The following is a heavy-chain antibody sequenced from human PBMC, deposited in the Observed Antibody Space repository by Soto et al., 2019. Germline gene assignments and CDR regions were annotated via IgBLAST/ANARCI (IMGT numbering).Heavy chain of an antibody. CDR1: GGSISSYY. CDR3: ARHLPYCGGDCYSLDY. Sequence: SETLSLTCTVSGGSISSYYWSWIRQPTGKGLEWIGYIYYSASTNYSPSLKSRVTISVDTSKNQFSLNLSSVTAADTAVYYCARHLPYCGGDCYSLDYWGQGTLVTVS. CDR2: IYYSAST. D-gene: IGHD2-21*02. V-gene: IGHV4-59*08. J-gene: IGHJ4*02.